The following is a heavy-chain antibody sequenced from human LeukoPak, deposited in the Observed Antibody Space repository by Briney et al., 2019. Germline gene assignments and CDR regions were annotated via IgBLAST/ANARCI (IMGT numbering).Heavy chain of an antibody. CDR3: AIYCGGECYHDAFGI. D-gene: IGHD2-21*01. V-gene: IGHV3-23*01. J-gene: IGHJ3*02. CDR1: GFTFSDYA. CDR2: ISAGGVRT. Sequence: GGSLRLSCVASGFTFSDYAMGWVRQAPGKGLEWVSGISAGGVRTYYADSVKGRFTISRDNAKNSLYLQMNSLRAEDTAVYYCAIYCGGECYHDAFGIWGQGTMVTVSS.